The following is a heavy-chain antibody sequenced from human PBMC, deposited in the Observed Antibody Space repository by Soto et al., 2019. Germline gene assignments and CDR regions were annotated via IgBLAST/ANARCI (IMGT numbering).Heavy chain of an antibody. J-gene: IGHJ4*02. CDR1: EGTFNSYA. CDR2: IIPYYNTL. V-gene: IGHV1-69*01. D-gene: IGHD6-13*01. CDR3: ASGASRWYPYCFDS. Sequence: QAQVVQSGAEVRKPGSSVKLSCKASEGTFNSYAIAWVRQAPGQGLEWMGGIIPYYNTLNYAQKFQDRVTITADDSPNTVYMELSSLRSDDTAVYFCASGASRWYPYCFDSWGQGTLVTVSA.